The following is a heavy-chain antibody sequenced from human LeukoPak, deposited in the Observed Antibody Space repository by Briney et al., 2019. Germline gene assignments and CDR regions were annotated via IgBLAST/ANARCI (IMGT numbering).Heavy chain of an antibody. CDR1: GGTFSSYA. Sequence: GASVKVSCKASGGTFSSYAISWVRQAPGQGLEWMGGIIPIFGTANYAQEFQGRVTITRDTSASTAYMELSSLRSEDMAVYYCARDGDTQAAFDIWGQGTMVTVSS. CDR2: IIPIFGTA. D-gene: IGHD5-18*01. CDR3: ARDGDTQAAFDI. V-gene: IGHV1-69*05. J-gene: IGHJ3*02.